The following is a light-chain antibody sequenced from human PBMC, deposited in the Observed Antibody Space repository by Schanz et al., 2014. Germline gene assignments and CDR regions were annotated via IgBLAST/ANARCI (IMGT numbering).Light chain of an antibody. V-gene: IGKV3-20*01. Sequence: EVVLTQSPGALSLSPGERATLSCRASQSVGSSYLAWYQQKPGQAPRLLIYGASNRATGIPDRFSGSGSGTDFTLTISRLEPEDFAVYYCQQYGSSPLLTFGGGTKVEIK. J-gene: IGKJ4*01. CDR2: GAS. CDR1: QSVGSSY. CDR3: QQYGSSPLLT.